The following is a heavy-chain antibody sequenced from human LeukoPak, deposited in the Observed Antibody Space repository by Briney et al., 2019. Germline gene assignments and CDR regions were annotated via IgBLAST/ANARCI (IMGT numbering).Heavy chain of an antibody. V-gene: IGHV3-21*06. J-gene: IGHJ4*02. CDR3: ARLRRNTDSSGFFYYYDY. D-gene: IGHD3-22*01. Sequence: GGALRLSCAASGFSFSSYSFNWVRQAPGKGLEWVSSINTVSSYIYYADSLKGRFTISRDNAKNSVYLQMDSLRAEDSAVYYCARLRRNTDSSGFFYYYDYWGQGTLVTVSS. CDR2: INTVSSYI. CDR1: GFSFSSYS.